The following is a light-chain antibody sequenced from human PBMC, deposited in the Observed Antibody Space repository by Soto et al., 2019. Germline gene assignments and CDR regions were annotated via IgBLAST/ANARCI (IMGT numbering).Light chain of an antibody. CDR2: EDN. V-gene: IGLV6-57*02. J-gene: IGLJ2*01. CDR3: QSYDSNTVI. Sequence: QSVSESPGKTVTISCTGSSGSIASNYVQWYQQRPGSAPTTVIYEDNQRPSGVPDRFSGSTDGSSNSASLTISGLQTEDEADYYCQSYDSNTVIFGGGTKLTVL. CDR1: SGSIASNY.